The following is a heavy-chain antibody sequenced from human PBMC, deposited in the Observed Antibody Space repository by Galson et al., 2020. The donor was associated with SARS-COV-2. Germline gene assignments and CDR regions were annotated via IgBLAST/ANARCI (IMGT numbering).Heavy chain of an antibody. D-gene: IGHD3-22*01. V-gene: IGHV1-24*01. CDR2: FDPEDGET. CDR3: ATVYAYYDSSGYFGY. Sequence: ASVKVSYKVSGYTLTELSMHWVRQAPGKGLEWMGGFDPEDGETIYAQKFQGRVTMTEDTSTDTAYMELSSLRSEDTAVYYCATVYAYYDSSGYFGYWGQGTLVTVSS. J-gene: IGHJ4*02. CDR1: GYTLTELS.